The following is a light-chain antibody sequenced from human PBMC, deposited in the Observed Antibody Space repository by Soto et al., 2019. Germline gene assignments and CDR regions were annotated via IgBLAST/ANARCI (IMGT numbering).Light chain of an antibody. V-gene: IGKV3-20*01. CDR1: QSVSSKY. Sequence: EIVLTQSPGTLSLSPGERATLSCRASQSVSSKYLAWYQQKPGQAPRVLIYGTSIRASGVPERFSGGGSGTDFTLTITRLEPEDFAVYYCQQYNNWPPRFTFGPGTKVDIK. CDR3: QQYNNWPPRFT. J-gene: IGKJ3*01. CDR2: GTS.